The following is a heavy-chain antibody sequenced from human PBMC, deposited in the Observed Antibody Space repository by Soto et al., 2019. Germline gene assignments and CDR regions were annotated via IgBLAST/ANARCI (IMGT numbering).Heavy chain of an antibody. CDR3: ATISDYSNFHLN. D-gene: IGHD4-4*01. J-gene: IGHJ4*02. V-gene: IGHV1-24*01. CDR2: FDPEDGET. CDR1: GYPLTELS. Sequence: GASLKVSCKFSGYPLTELSIHWVRQAPGKGLEWMGGFDPEDGETIYAQKFQGRVTMTEDTSTDTAYMELSSLRSEDTAVYYCATISDYSNFHLNWGQGTLVTVSS.